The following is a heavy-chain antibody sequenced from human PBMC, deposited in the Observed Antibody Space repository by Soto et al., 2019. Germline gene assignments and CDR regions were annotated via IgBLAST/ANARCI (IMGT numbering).Heavy chain of an antibody. V-gene: IGHV3-23*01. CDR3: ARRSSFWYFDY. J-gene: IGHJ4*02. D-gene: IGHD6-19*01. CDR1: GFIFSSYA. Sequence: EVQLLESGGGLVQPGGSLRLSCAASGFIFSSYAMSWVRQAPGKGLEWVSVISGSGGSTYYADSVKGLFTISRDNSKNTLYLQMNSLRAEDTAVYYCARRSSFWYFDYWGQGTLVTVSS. CDR2: ISGSGGST.